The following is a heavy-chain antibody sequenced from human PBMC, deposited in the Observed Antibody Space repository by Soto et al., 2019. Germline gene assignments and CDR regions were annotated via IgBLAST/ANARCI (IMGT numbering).Heavy chain of an antibody. Sequence: QVQLVESGGGVVQPGRSLRLSCAASGFTLSSYGMHWVRQAPGKGLEWVAVIWYDGSDKYYVDSVKGRFSISRDNSKNTVSLQMNSLRAEDTALYYCARDVASSGWYSIDYWGQGALVSVSS. J-gene: IGHJ4*02. CDR1: GFTLSSYG. D-gene: IGHD6-19*01. V-gene: IGHV3-33*01. CDR2: IWYDGSDK. CDR3: ARDVASSGWYSIDY.